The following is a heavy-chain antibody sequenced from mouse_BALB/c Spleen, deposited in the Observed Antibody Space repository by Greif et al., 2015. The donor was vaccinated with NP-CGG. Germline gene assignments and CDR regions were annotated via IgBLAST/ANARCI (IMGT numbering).Heavy chain of an antibody. CDR3: ARGDYGSSLYYAMDY. Sequence: VKVVESGPGLVAPSQSLSITCTVSGFSLTGYGVNWVRQPPGKGLEWLGMIWGDGSTDYNSALKSRLSISKGNSKSQVFLKMNSLQTDDTARYYCARGDYGSSLYYAMDYWGQGTSVTVSS. CDR1: GFSLTGYG. CDR2: IWGDGST. V-gene: IGHV2-6-7*01. J-gene: IGHJ4*01. D-gene: IGHD1-1*01.